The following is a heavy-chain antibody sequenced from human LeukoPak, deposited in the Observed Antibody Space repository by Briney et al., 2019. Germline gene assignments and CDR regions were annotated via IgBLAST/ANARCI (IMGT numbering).Heavy chain of an antibody. J-gene: IGHJ4*02. Sequence: SETLSLTCAVYGGSISGYYWSWIRQPPGKGLEWIGEINHSGSTNYNPSLKSRVTISVDTSKNQFSLKLSSVTAADTAVYYCARRGYSYVHIDYWGQGTLVTVSS. CDR3: ARRGYSYVHIDY. V-gene: IGHV4-34*01. CDR1: GGSISGYY. D-gene: IGHD5-18*01. CDR2: INHSGST.